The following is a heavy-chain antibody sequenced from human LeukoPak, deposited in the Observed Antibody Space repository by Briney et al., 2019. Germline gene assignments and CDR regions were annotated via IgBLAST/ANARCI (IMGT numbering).Heavy chain of an antibody. V-gene: IGHV3-43*01. CDR1: GFNFHDYT. J-gene: IGHJ4*02. Sequence: GGSLRLSCTASGFNFHDYTMHWVRQTPGKGLEWVALPNWEGETTYYADSVKGRFIISRDTSKDSLYLQMDSLRSEDTALYYCAKAYYYDSSGYYFDYWGQGTLVTVSS. D-gene: IGHD3-22*01. CDR2: PNWEGETT. CDR3: AKAYYYDSSGYYFDY.